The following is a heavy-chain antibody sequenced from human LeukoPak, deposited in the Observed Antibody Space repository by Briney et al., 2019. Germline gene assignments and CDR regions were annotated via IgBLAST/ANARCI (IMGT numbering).Heavy chain of an antibody. CDR3: VKGVSGWYGFDY. D-gene: IGHD6-19*01. V-gene: IGHV4-34*01. CDR1: GGSFSGYY. Sequence: SETLSLTCAVHGGSFSGYYWTWIRQPPGKGLEWIGEINLSGGTKYNPSLISRVTISAETSNNQFFLKLNSVTGADTAVYYCVKGVSGWYGFDYWGQGTLVTVSS. CDR2: INLSGGT. J-gene: IGHJ4*02.